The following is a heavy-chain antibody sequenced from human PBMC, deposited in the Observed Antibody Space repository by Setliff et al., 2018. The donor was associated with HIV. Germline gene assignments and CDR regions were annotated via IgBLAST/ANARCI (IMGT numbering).Heavy chain of an antibody. Sequence: SETLSLTCTVSSGSISSTSFYWGWIRQPPGKGLGWIGMIFYSGSTYYNPSLKSRVTISVDPSNNQFSLKLDSVAAADTAVYYCARIWSSYPLYYFDYWGQGTLVTVSS. J-gene: IGHJ4*02. V-gene: IGHV4-39*01. CDR3: ARIWSSYPLYYFDY. CDR1: SGSISSTSFY. D-gene: IGHD3-3*01. CDR2: IFYSGST.